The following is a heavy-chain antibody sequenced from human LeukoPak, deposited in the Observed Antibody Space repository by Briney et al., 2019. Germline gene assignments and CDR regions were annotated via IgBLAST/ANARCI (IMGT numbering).Heavy chain of an antibody. CDR2: ISSTGTYI. D-gene: IGHD4-11*01. V-gene: IGHV3-21*01. CDR3: ARDLDYSTGFDY. Sequence: NPGGSLRLSCATYGFTFSSSTFGSYTMNWVRQAPGKCLEWVSSISSTGTYIYYTDSVKGRFTISRDIANSLLYLQMSSLRADDTAVYYCARDLDYSTGFDYWGQGTLVTVSS. J-gene: IGHJ4*02. CDR1: GFTFSSSTFGSYT.